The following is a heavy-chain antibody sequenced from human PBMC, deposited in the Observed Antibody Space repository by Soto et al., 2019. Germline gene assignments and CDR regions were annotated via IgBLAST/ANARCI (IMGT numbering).Heavy chain of an antibody. J-gene: IGHJ4*02. CDR1: GGSISSYY. V-gene: IGHV4-59*01. D-gene: IGHD3-10*01. CDR2: IYYTGYT. CDR3: ARVKWLGESGFDY. Sequence: QVQLQESGPGLVKPSETLSLTCTVSGGSISSYYWSWIRQPPGKGLAWIGYIYYTGYTNYNPSLKSRVSMSVDTSQNQYSRNVSYVTDADTAVYYCARVKWLGESGFDYWGQGPLVTVSS.